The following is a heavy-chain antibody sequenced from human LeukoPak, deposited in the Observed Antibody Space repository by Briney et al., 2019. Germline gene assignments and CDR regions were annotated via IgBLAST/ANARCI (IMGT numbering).Heavy chain of an antibody. CDR1: GFTFSSYA. D-gene: IGHD3-22*01. CDR3: AKLRYYDSSLDY. CDR2: ISGSGGST. Sequence: GGSLRLSCAASGFTFSSYAMSWVRQAPGKGLEWVSAISGSGGSTYYADSVKGRFTISRDNSKNTLYLQMNSLGAEDTAVYYCAKLRYYDSSLDYWGQGTLVTVSS. J-gene: IGHJ4*02. V-gene: IGHV3-23*01.